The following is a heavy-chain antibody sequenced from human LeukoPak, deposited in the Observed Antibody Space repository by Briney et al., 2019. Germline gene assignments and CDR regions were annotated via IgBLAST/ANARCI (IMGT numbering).Heavy chain of an antibody. D-gene: IGHD3-10*01. CDR2: IYPGDSDT. V-gene: IGHV5-51*01. CDR3: ARQGFDGSGMSDI. Sequence: GESLKISCKGSGYSFTSYWIGWVRQMPGKGLEWMGIIYPGDSDTRYSPSFQGQVTISADKSINTAYLQWNSLKTSDTAMYYCARQGFDGSGMSDIWGQGTMVTVSS. CDR1: GYSFTSYW. J-gene: IGHJ3*02.